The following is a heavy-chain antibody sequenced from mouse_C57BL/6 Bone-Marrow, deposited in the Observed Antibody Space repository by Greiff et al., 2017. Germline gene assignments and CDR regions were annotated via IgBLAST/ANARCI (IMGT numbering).Heavy chain of an antibody. J-gene: IGHJ1*03. V-gene: IGHV1-52*01. CDR3: AVYYYGSSYWYFDV. CDR2: IDPSDSET. D-gene: IGHD1-1*01. CDR1: GYTFTSYW. Sequence: QVQLQQSGAELVRPGSSVKLSCKASGYTFTSYWMHWVKQRPIQGLEWIGNIDPSDSETHYNQKFKDKATLTVDKSSSTAYRQLSSLTSEDSAVYYCAVYYYGSSYWYFDVWGTGTTVTVSS.